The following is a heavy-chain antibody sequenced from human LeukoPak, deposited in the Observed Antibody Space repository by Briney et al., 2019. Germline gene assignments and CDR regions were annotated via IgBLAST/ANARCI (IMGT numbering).Heavy chain of an antibody. J-gene: IGHJ4*02. D-gene: IGHD6-6*01. CDR1: GFTVSSNY. V-gene: IGHV3-66*01. CDR3: ASIAARKFDY. Sequence: GGSLRHSCAASGFTVSSNYMSGVRQAPGKGLEWVSVIYSGGSTYYADSVKGRFTISRDNSKNTLYLQMNSLRDEDTAVYHCASIAARKFDYWGQGTLVTVSS. CDR2: IYSGGST.